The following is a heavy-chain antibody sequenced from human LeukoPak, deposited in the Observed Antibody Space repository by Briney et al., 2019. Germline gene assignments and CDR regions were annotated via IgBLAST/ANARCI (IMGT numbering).Heavy chain of an antibody. D-gene: IGHD5-12*01. CDR3: ARVEASGYDYGAFDY. V-gene: IGHV3-7*01. J-gene: IGHJ4*02. CDR2: IKQDGSAK. CDR1: GFTFNRYW. Sequence: GGSLRLSCAASGFTFNRYWMSWVRQAPGKELQWVANIKQDGSAKYYVDSVKGRFTISRDNAKDSLYLQMNSLRAEDTAVYYCARVEASGYDYGAFDYWGQGTLVTVSS.